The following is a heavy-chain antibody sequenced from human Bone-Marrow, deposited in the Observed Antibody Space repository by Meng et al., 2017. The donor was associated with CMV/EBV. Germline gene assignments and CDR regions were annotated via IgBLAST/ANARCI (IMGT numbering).Heavy chain of an antibody. D-gene: IGHD3-10*01. CDR3: ARDRITMVRGVIIGIGHEFDY. CDR2: IKQDGSEK. Sequence: GESLKISCAASGFTFSSYWMSWVRQAPGKGLEWVANIKQDGSEKYYVDSVKGRFTISRDNAKNSLYLQMNSLRAEDTAVYYCARDRITMVRGVIIGIGHEFDYWGQGTLVTVSS. J-gene: IGHJ4*02. CDR1: GFTFSSYW. V-gene: IGHV3-7*01.